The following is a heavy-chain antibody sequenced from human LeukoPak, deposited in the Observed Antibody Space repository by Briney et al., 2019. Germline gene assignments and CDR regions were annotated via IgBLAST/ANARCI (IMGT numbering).Heavy chain of an antibody. J-gene: IGHJ6*03. CDR3: ARDLAGSSGYHYLRYYYYYMDV. V-gene: IGHV3-48*01. Sequence: GGSLRLSCAASGFTFSSYSMNWVRQAPGKGLEWVSYISSSSSTIYYADSVKGRFTISRDNAKNSLYLQMNSLRAEDTAVYYCARDLAGSSGYHYLRYYYYYMDVWSKGTTVTVSS. CDR2: ISSSSSTI. CDR1: GFTFSSYS. D-gene: IGHD3-22*01.